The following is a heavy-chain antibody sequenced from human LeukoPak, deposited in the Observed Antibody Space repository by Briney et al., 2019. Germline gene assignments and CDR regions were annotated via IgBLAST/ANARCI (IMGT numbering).Heavy chain of an antibody. D-gene: IGHD6-19*01. Sequence: PGGSLRLSCAASGFTFPNFAMSWVRQAPGKGLEWVSAISGSGTDTYFADPVKGRFTISRDNSKNTLYLQMNRLGADDTAMYYCAKHSRTASGWSISPRKEHLDSRGQGTRVTVSS. J-gene: IGHJ4*02. CDR1: GFTFPNFA. V-gene: IGHV3-23*01. CDR3: AKHSRTASGWSISPRKEHLDS. CDR2: ISGSGTDT.